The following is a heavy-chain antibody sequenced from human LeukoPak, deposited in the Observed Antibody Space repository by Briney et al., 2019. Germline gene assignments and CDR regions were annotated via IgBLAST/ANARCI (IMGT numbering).Heavy chain of an antibody. J-gene: IGHJ6*03. CDR3: AKVDVVVVPAAMYYYYMDV. D-gene: IGHD2-2*01. Sequence: GRSLRLSCAASGFTFSSYAMHWVRQAPGKGLEWVAVISYDGSNKYYADSVKGRFTISRDNSKNTLYLQMNSLRAEDTAVYYCAKVDVVVVPAAMYYYYMDVWGKGTTVTVSS. V-gene: IGHV3-30-3*01. CDR2: ISYDGSNK. CDR1: GFTFSSYA.